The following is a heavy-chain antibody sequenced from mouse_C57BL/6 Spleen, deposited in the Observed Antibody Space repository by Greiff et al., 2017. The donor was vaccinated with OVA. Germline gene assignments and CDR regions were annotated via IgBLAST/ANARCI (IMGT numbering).Heavy chain of an antibody. CDR2: ISDGGSYT. CDR3: ARVWDGYPFAY. V-gene: IGHV5-4*03. J-gene: IGHJ3*01. CDR1: GFTFSSYA. Sequence: EVMLVESGGGLVKPGGSLKLSCAASGFTFSSYAMSWVRQTPEKRLEWVATISDGGSYTYYPDNVKGRFTISRDNAKNNLYLQMSHLKSEDTAMYYCARVWDGYPFAYWGQGTLVTVSA. D-gene: IGHD2-3*01.